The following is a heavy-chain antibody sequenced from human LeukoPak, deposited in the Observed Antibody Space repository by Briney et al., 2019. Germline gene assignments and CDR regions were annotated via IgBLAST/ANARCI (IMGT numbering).Heavy chain of an antibody. V-gene: IGHV4-59*01. CDR3: ATDLYDILTGSDYGMDV. D-gene: IGHD3-9*01. J-gene: IGHJ6*02. CDR2: IYYSGST. Sequence: SETLSLTCTVSGGSISSYYWSWIRQPPGKGLEWIGYIYYSGSTNYNPSLKSRVTISVDTSKNQFSLKLSSVTAADTAVYYCATDLYDILTGSDYGMDVWGQGTTVTVSS. CDR1: GGSISSYY.